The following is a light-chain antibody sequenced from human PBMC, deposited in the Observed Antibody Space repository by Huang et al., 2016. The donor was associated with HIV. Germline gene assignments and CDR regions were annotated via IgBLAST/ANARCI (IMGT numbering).Light chain of an antibody. CDR1: QSISTY. CDR2: DAS. Sequence: EIVLTQSPATLSLSAGARATLSCRASQSISTYFACYQHKPRQAPRLLISDASNRATGIPARFSGSGSGTDFTLTISSLEPEDFAVYYCQQRTSSFTFGPGTKVDIK. J-gene: IGKJ3*01. CDR3: QQRTSSFT. V-gene: IGKV3-11*01.